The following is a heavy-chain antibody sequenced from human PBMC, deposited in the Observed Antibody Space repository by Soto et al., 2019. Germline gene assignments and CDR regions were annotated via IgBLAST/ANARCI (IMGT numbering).Heavy chain of an antibody. Sequence: QVQLQASGPGLVKPSETLSLSCTVSGGSVSSDGSFWTWIRQPPGKGLEWIGYISYSGNTNYNSSLKSRVTISVDTSKQQFSLKLISVTAADTAVYYCARGQNWNYDSWGQGTLVTVSS. CDR3: ARGQNWNYDS. CDR1: GGSVSSDGSF. D-gene: IGHD1-1*01. V-gene: IGHV4-61*08. CDR2: ISYSGNT. J-gene: IGHJ4*02.